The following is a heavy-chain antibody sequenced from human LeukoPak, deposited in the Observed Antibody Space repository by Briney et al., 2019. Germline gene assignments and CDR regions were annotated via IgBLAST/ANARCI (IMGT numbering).Heavy chain of an antibody. D-gene: IGHD3-3*01. J-gene: IGHJ6*02. CDR3: AHFKRLIDFWSGYYLPYGIDV. V-gene: IGHV4-34*01. Sequence: SETLSLTCAVYGGSFSGYYWSWIRQPPGKGLEWIGEINHSGSTNYNPSLKSRVTISVDTSKNQFSLKLSSVTAADTAVYYCAHFKRLIDFWSGYYLPYGIDVWGQGTTVTVSS. CDR1: GGSFSGYY. CDR2: INHSGST.